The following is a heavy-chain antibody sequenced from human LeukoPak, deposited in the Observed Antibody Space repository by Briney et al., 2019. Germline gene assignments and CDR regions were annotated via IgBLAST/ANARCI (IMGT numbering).Heavy chain of an antibody. CDR3: ARQYSSSSFDY. CDR1: GGSIGSSSYY. Sequence: SETLSLTCTVSGGSIGSSSYYWGWIRQPPGKGLEWIGSIYYSGSTYYNPSLKSRVTISVDTSKNQFSLKLSSVTAADTAVYYCARQYSSSSFDYWGQGTLVTVSS. V-gene: IGHV4-39*01. D-gene: IGHD6-6*01. CDR2: IYYSGST. J-gene: IGHJ4*02.